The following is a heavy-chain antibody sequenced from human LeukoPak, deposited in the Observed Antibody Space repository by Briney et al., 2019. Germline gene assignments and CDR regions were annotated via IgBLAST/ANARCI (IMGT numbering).Heavy chain of an antibody. V-gene: IGHV1-8*03. J-gene: IGHJ5*02. CDR1: GYTFTSYD. CDR2: LSPNSGNT. Sequence: ASVKVSCKASGYTFTSYDINWVRQATGQGLEWMGWLSPNSGNTGYAQKFQGRVTIARNTSINTAYMELSSLRSDDTAVYYCARMAVSGRDNWFDPWGPGSLVTVSS. CDR3: ARMAVSGRDNWFDP. D-gene: IGHD6-19*01.